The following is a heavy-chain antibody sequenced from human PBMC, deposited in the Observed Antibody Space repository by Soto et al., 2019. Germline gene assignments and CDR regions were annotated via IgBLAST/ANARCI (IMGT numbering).Heavy chain of an antibody. CDR1: GGTFSSYA. Sequence: QVQLVQSGAGVKKPGSSVKVSCKASGGTFSSYAISWVRQAPGQGLEWMGGIIPIFGTANYAQKFQGRVTTTGHESTITGYMVLGAPATGDPAVYYLAKVSTVTKLDMDAWGQGTTVTVSS. V-gene: IGHV1-69*12. D-gene: IGHD4-17*01. CDR2: IIPIFGTA. J-gene: IGHJ6*02. CDR3: AKVSTVTKLDMDA.